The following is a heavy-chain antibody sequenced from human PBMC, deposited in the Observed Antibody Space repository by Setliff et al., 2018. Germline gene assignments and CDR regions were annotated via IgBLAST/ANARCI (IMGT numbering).Heavy chain of an antibody. CDR3: VRDDADNYDAFDN. J-gene: IGHJ3*02. D-gene: IGHD3-22*01. V-gene: IGHV3-7*01. CDR1: GFTFSSDS. CDR2: IKQDGSTK. Sequence: GGSLRLSCAASGFTFSSDSMNWVRQAPGKGLEWVADIKQDGSTKYYLDSVKGRFTISRDNAKRSLYLQMNGLRADDTGVYYCVRDDADNYDAFDNWGQGTLVTVSS.